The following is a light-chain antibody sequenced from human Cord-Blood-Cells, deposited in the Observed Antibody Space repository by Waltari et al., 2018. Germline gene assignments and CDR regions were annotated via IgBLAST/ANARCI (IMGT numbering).Light chain of an antibody. CDR3: CSYAGSSTYV. J-gene: IGLJ1*01. V-gene: IGLV2-23*01. Sequence: QSALTQPASVSGSPGQSITISCTGTSSAVGSYNLVAWYQQHPGKAPKLMIYEGSKRPSGGSNRFSGSKAGNTASLTISGLQAEDEADYYCCSYAGSSTYVFGTGTKVTVL. CDR2: EGS. CDR1: SSAVGSYNL.